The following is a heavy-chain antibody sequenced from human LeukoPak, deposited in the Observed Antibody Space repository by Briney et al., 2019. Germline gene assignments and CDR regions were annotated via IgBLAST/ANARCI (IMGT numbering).Heavy chain of an antibody. D-gene: IGHD1-1*01. CDR2: INPNSGGT. V-gene: IGHV1-2*02. CDR3: ARTTGTKGFDL. J-gene: IGHJ5*02. Sequence: ASVKVSCKASGYTFTGHYLHWVRQAPGPGLEWMGWINPNSGGTSYAQKFQGRVTMTRDVSITTAYMELSGLRSEDTAVYYCARTTGTKGFDLCGQGTLVTVSS. CDR1: GYTFTGHY.